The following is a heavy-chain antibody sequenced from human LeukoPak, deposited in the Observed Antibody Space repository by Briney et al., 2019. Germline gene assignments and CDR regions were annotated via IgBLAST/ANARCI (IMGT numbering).Heavy chain of an antibody. D-gene: IGHD4-23*01. V-gene: IGHV6-1*01. CDR2: TYYRSKWYD. J-gene: IGHJ5*01. CDR1: GDSVSSNSAA. Sequence: SQTLSLTCAISGDSVSSNSAAWNWIRQSPSRGLEWLGRTYYRSKWYDDFALSVTSRVTINADTSKNQFSLQLNSVTPEDTALYYCARVTSNSNWFDSWGQGTLVTVSS. CDR3: ARVTSNSNWFDS.